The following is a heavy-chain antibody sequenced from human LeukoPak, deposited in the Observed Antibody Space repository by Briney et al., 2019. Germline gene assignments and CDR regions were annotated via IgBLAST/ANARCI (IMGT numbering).Heavy chain of an antibody. CDR2: ILYDGSNK. J-gene: IGHJ4*02. CDR1: GFTFSSYV. CDR3: AKDDGYSPH. Sequence: GGSLRLSCAASGFTFSSYVMHWVRQAPGKGLEWVAVILYDGSNKYYGDSVKGRFTISRDNSKNTLYLQMNSLRAEDTAVYYCAKDDGYSPHWGQGTLVTVSS. D-gene: IGHD5-24*01. V-gene: IGHV3-30*18.